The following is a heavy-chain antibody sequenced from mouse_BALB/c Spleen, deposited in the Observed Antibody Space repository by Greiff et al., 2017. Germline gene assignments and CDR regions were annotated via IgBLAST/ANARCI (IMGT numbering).Heavy chain of an antibody. D-gene: IGHD1-1*01. Sequence: EVKLVESGGGLVKPGGSLKLSCAASGFTFSSYAMSWVRQTPEKRLEWVATISSGGSYTYYPDSVKGRFTISRDNAKNTLYLQMSSLRSEDTAMYYCARQNYGSSYCFDYWGQGTTLTVSS. CDR1: GFTFSSYA. CDR3: ARQNYGSSYCFDY. J-gene: IGHJ2*01. CDR2: ISSGGSYT. V-gene: IGHV5-9-3*01.